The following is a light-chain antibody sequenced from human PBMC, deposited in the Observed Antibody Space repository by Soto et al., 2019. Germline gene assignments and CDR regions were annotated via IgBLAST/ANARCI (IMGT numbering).Light chain of an antibody. CDR2: EVN. J-gene: IGLJ1*01. CDR3: SSYAGSSNV. V-gene: IGLV2-8*01. Sequence: QSALTQPPSASGSPGQSVAISCTGTSSDVGGYNYVSWYQQHPGKAPKLMIYEVNKRPSGVPDRFSGSKSGNTAYLTVSGLNAEDEDDYYCSSYAGSSNVFGTGTKVTV. CDR1: SSDVGGYNY.